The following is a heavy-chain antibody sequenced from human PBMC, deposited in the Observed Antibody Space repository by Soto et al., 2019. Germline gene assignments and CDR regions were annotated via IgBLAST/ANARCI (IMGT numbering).Heavy chain of an antibody. CDR3: AKDPYDSSGYYYKVKTGDAFDI. Sequence: QVQLVESGGGVVQPGRSLSLSCAASGFTFSSYGMHWVRQAPGKGLEWVAVISYDGRNKYYADSVKGRFTISRDNSKNTLYLQMNSLRAEDTAVYYCAKDPYDSSGYYYKVKTGDAFDIWGQGTMVTVSS. CDR1: GFTFSSYG. D-gene: IGHD3-22*01. CDR2: ISYDGRNK. J-gene: IGHJ3*02. V-gene: IGHV3-30*18.